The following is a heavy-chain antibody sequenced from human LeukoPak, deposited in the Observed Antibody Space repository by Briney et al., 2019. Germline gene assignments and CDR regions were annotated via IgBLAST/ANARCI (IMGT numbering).Heavy chain of an antibody. CDR1: GFSLSTATMG. CDR3: ARKKYTGGWTFDY. J-gene: IGHJ4*02. V-gene: IGHV2-26*01. Sequence: SGPTLVNPTETLTLTCTVSGFSLSTATMGVSWIRQPPGKALEWLAYIFSNDENSYSTSLKSRLTISKDTSQRPVVLTMTSMDPVDTATYYCARKKYTGGWTFDYWGQGTLVTVSS. CDR2: IFSNDEN. D-gene: IGHD6-19*01.